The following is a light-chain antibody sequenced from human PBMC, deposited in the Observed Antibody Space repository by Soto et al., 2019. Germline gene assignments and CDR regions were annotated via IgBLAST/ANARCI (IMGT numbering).Light chain of an antibody. J-gene: IGKJ1*01. CDR2: DAS. CDR3: QPYNNWPPWT. V-gene: IGKV3-15*01. CDR1: QSVRSN. Sequence: EIGMTQSPVTLSVSPGERATLCCRASQSVRSNLAWYQQKPGQAPRLLMYDASTRATGIPARFSGSGSGTEFTLTISSLQSEDFAVYYWQPYNNWPPWTFGQGTKVDIK.